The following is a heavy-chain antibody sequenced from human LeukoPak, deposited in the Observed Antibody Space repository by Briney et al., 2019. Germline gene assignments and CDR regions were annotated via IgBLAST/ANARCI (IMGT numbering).Heavy chain of an antibody. CDR2: IYHGGSA. CDR3: ARSFRYSGYDYYFDP. V-gene: IGHV4-4*02. J-gene: IGHJ5*02. CDR1: GDSISSSNW. Sequence: SETLSLTCAVSGDSISSSNWWSWVRQPPGKGLEWIGQIYHGGSANYNPSLKSRVTISRDKSKNQFSLELTSVTAADTAVYYCARSFRYSGYDYYFDPWGQGTLVTVSS. D-gene: IGHD5-12*01.